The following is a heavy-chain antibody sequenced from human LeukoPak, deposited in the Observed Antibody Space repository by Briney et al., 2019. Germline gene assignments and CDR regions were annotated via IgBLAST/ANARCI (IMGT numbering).Heavy chain of an antibody. D-gene: IGHD6-19*01. CDR3: AKGIYSSGWSYFDY. Sequence: GGSLRLSCAASGFTFSNSSMSWVRRAPGKGREWVSTLRWSGITTYYADWVKGRFTISRDNSKNTLYLQMNSLRAEDTAVYYCAKGIYSSGWSYFDYWGHGNLVPVSS. J-gene: IGHJ4*01. CDR2: LRWSGITT. V-gene: IGHV3-23*01. CDR1: GFTFSNSS.